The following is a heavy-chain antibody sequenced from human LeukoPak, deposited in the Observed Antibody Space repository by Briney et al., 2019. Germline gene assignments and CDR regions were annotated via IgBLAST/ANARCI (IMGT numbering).Heavy chain of an antibody. CDR3: ARDRTYCSGGSCFIADFDY. CDR2: INPSGGST. V-gene: IGHV1-46*01. Sequence: GASVKVSCKASGYTFTSYYMHWVRQAPGQGLEWMGIINPSGGSTSYAQKFQGRVTMTRDTSTGTVYMELSSLRSEDTAVYYCARDRTYCSGGSCFIADFDYWGQGTLVTVSS. J-gene: IGHJ4*02. CDR1: GYTFTSYY. D-gene: IGHD2-15*01.